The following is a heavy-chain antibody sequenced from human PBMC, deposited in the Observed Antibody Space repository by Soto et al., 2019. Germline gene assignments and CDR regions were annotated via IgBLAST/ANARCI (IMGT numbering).Heavy chain of an antibody. J-gene: IGHJ4*02. V-gene: IGHV4-59*08. D-gene: IGHD3-16*01. CDR3: ARRRLNYFDY. CDR1: GGSISSYY. CDR2: IYYSGST. Sequence: SETLSLTCTVSGGSISSYYWSWIRQPPGKGLEWIGYIYYSGSTNYNPSLKSRVTISVDTSKNQFSLKLSSVTAADTAAYYCARRRLNYFDYWGQGTLVTVSS.